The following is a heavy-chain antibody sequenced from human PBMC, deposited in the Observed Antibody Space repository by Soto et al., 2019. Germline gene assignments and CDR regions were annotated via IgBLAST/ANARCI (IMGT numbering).Heavy chain of an antibody. D-gene: IGHD2-2*01. V-gene: IGHV3-23*01. CDR1: GFTFNSYA. CDR2: ISTSGGAT. CDR3: AKSTARPSGLPLYFDD. J-gene: IGHJ4*02. Sequence: EVQLLESGGGLVQPGGSLRLSCAASGFTFNSYAMNWVRQAPGKGLEWVSGISTSGGATYYAVSVKGRFTISRDNSKNTLYLQMNSLRAEDTALYYCAKSTARPSGLPLYFDDWGQGTLVTVSS.